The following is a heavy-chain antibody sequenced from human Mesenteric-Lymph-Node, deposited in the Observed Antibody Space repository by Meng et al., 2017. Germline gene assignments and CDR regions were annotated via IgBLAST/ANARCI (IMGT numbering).Heavy chain of an antibody. CDR3: ARDLGYCTGGVCPPTGDWFDP. CDR2: IIPIFGTA. V-gene: IGHV1-69*01. Sequence: GRVGGEVKKPGSSVKVSCKASGSTLSSYAISWVRQAPGQGLEWMGGIIPIFGTANYAQKFQGRVTITADDSTSTAYMELSSLRSEDTAVYYCARDLGYCTGGVCPPTGDWFDPWGQGTLVTVSS. CDR1: GSTLSSYA. D-gene: IGHD2-8*02. J-gene: IGHJ5*02.